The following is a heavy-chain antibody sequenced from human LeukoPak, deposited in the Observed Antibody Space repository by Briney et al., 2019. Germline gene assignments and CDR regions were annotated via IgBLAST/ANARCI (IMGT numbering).Heavy chain of an antibody. D-gene: IGHD3/OR15-3a*01. CDR3: ARRGLVAGIYDLVYGFDL. V-gene: IGHV1-8*03. CDR1: GYTFTGYY. CDR2: VNPDTGNT. Sequence: GASVKVSCKASGYTFTGYYMHWVRQAPGQGPEWMGWVNPDTGNTGLAQKFQGRVTITQKSSETTVYMELSSLTSEDTAVYYCARRGLVAGIYDLVYGFDLWGQGTMVTVSS. J-gene: IGHJ3*01.